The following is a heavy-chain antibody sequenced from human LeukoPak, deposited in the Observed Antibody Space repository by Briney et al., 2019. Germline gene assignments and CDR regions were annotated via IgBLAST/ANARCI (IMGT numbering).Heavy chain of an antibody. CDR3: ARRRPSHYYDSSGYFRAFDY. Sequence: SETLSPTCAVYGGSFSGYYWSWIRQPPGKGLEWIGEINHSGSTNYNPSLKSRVTISVDTSKNQFSLKLSSVTAADAAVYYCARRRPSHYYDSSGYFRAFDYWGQGTLVTVSS. V-gene: IGHV4-34*01. D-gene: IGHD3-22*01. CDR2: INHSGST. J-gene: IGHJ4*02. CDR1: GGSFSGYY.